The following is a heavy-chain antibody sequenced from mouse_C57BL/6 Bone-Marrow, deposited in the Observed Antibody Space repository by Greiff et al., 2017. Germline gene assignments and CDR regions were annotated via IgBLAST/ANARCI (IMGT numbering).Heavy chain of an antibody. Sequence: VQLKQSGAELARPGASVKLSCKASGYTFTSYGISWVKQRTGQGLEWIGEIYPRSGNTYYNEKFKGKATLTADKSSSTAYMELRSLTSEDSAVYFCAIFHYGSSYHFDYWGQGTTLTVSS. J-gene: IGHJ2*01. CDR3: AIFHYGSSYHFDY. D-gene: IGHD1-1*01. CDR1: GYTFTSYG. V-gene: IGHV1-81*01. CDR2: IYPRSGNT.